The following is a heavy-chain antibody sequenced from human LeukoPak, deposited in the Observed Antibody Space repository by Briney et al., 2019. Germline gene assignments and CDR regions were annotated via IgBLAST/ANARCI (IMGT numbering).Heavy chain of an antibody. CDR2: INQSGGT. J-gene: IGHJ4*02. Sequence: PSETLSLTCAVYGGSFSDYSWTWIRQPPGKGLEWIGEINQSGGTNHNPSLMSRVIMSVDTSKNQISLKVNSVTAADTAVYYCARLYTYGEYLDSWGQGTLVTVSS. D-gene: IGHD5-18*01. V-gene: IGHV4-34*01. CDR1: GGSFSDYS. CDR3: ARLYTYGEYLDS.